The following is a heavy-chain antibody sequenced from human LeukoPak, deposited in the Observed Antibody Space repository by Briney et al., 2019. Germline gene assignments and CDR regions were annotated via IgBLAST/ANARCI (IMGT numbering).Heavy chain of an antibody. V-gene: IGHV4-61*01. J-gene: IGHJ4*02. CDR2: IYYSGST. D-gene: IGHD3-16*01. CDR1: GGSVSSGSYY. Sequence: SETLSLTCTVSGGSVSSGSYYWSWIRQPPGKGLEWIGYIYYSGSTNYNPSLESRVTISVDTSKNQFSLKLSSVTAADTAVYYCARGDGGPRYPAYYFDYWGQGTLVTVSS. CDR3: ARGDGGPRYPAYYFDY.